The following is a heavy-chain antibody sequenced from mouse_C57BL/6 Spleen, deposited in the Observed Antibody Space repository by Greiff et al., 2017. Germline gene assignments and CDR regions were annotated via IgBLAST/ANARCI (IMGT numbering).Heavy chain of an antibody. V-gene: IGHV1-64*01. Sequence: QVQLKQPGAELVKPGASVKLSCKASGYTFTSYWMHWVKQRPGQGLEWIGMIHPNSGSTNYNEKFKSKATLTVDKSSSTAYMQLSSLTSEDSAVYYCAGDYGSSYVGYWGQGTTLTVSS. CDR3: AGDYGSSYVGY. CDR2: IHPNSGST. D-gene: IGHD1-1*01. CDR1: GYTFTSYW. J-gene: IGHJ2*01.